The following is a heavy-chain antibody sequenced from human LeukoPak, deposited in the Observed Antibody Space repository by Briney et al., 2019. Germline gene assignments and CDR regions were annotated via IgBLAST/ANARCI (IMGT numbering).Heavy chain of an antibody. CDR3: ARELGGNPNWFDP. V-gene: IGHV1-2*06. J-gene: IGHJ5*02. CDR1: GYTFTGYY. Sequence: GASVKVSCKASGYTFTGYYMHWVRQAPGQGLEWMGRINPNSGGTNYAQKFQGRVTMTRDTSISTAYMELSRLRSDDTAVYYCARELGGNPNWFDPWGQGTLVTVSS. CDR2: INPNSGGT.